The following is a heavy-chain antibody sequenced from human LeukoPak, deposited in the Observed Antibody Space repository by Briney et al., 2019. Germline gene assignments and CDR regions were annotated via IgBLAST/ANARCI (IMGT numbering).Heavy chain of an antibody. CDR2: INPSSGGT. CDR3: ARVPAAISGADFDY. D-gene: IGHD2-2*01. V-gene: IGHV1-2*02. CDR1: GYTFTGYY. J-gene: IGHJ4*02. Sequence: ASVKVSCKASGYTFTGYYMHWVRQAPGQGLEWMGWINPSSGGTNYAQKFQGRVTMTRDTSISTAYMELSRLRSDDTAVYYCARVPAAISGADFDYWGQGTLVTVSS.